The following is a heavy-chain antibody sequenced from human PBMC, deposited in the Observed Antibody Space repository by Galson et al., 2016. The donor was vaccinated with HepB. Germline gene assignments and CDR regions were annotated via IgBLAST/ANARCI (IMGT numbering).Heavy chain of an antibody. Sequence: CAISGDSDSSNTAAWNWIRQSPSRGLEWLGRTYYRSKWYNDYAVSVKSRITINPDTSKNQFSLQLNSVTPEDTAVYYCVSGETGTARIRAFDMWGQGTMVTVSS. V-gene: IGHV6-1*01. CDR2: TYYRSKWYN. J-gene: IGHJ3*02. CDR3: VSGETGTARIRAFDM. CDR1: GDSDSSNTAA. D-gene: IGHD1-7*01.